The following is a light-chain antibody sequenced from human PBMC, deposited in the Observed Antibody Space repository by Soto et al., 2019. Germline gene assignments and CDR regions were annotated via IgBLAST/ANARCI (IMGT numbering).Light chain of an antibody. CDR1: QSVSSSY. J-gene: IGKJ4*02. V-gene: IGKV3-20*01. CDR3: QQYGSSPLT. CDR2: GAS. Sequence: IVLTQSPGKQCLSPGERAALXXGASQSVSSSYLAWYQQKPGQAPRXXIYGASSRATGIPDRFSGSGSGTACTLTISRLEPEDFAVYYCQQYGSSPLTFGGGTKVDIK.